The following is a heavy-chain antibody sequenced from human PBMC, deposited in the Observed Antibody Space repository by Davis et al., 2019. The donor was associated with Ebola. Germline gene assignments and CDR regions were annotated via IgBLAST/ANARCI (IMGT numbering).Heavy chain of an antibody. V-gene: IGHV3-30*04. J-gene: IGHJ4*02. CDR2: TSHNERER. CDR1: GFTFSNHA. D-gene: IGHD1-1*01. Sequence: PGGSLRLSCVASGFTFSNHAMHWVRQAPGKGLEWVAVTSHNERERFYGESVQGRFTISRDNSENVLYLQMDSLRPDDTATYFCARALHDEVLDYWGQGTPVTVSS. CDR3: ARALHDEVLDY.